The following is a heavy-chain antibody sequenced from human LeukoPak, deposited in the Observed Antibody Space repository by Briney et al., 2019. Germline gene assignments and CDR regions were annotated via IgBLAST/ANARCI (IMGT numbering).Heavy chain of an antibody. Sequence: SETLSLTCTVSGVSITSYFWYWIRQPPGGGLEWIAYTHYSENTIYNPSLKSRATISLDTSRNQVSLKLNTVTAADTAIFYCARRTCSSITCHENGGNWLDPWGQGTLVTVSS. V-gene: IGHV4-59*08. CDR2: THYSENT. J-gene: IGHJ5*02. CDR1: GVSITSYF. D-gene: IGHD6-13*01. CDR3: ARRTCSSITCHENGGNWLDP.